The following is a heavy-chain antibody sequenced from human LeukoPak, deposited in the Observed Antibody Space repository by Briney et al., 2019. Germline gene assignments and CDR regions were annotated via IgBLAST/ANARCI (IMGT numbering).Heavy chain of an antibody. CDR1: GHTFTSYG. CDR2: ISAYNGNT. V-gene: IGHV1-18*01. Sequence: ASVKVSCKASGHTFTSYGISWVRQAPGQGLEWMGWISAYNGNTNYAQKLQGRVTMTTDTSTSTAYMELRSLRSDDTAVYYCARGADLFGVVIPYYYGMDVWGQGTTVTVSS. CDR3: ARGADLFGVVIPYYYGMDV. J-gene: IGHJ6*02. D-gene: IGHD3-3*01.